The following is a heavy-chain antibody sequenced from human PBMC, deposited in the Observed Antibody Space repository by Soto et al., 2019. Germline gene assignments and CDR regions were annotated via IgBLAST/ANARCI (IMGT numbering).Heavy chain of an antibody. D-gene: IGHD2-21*02. J-gene: IGHJ3*02. Sequence: QVQLVQSGPEVKKPGASVTLSCKASGYNFNNYGITWVRQAPGQGLEWMGWISGNNGNIKYGQKFQGRVSLTTDSSTSTAYMEMRSLRSDDTADYYCVRRVVTTLDDAFDIWGPGTRVTVSS. CDR3: VRRVVTTLDDAFDI. CDR2: ISGNNGNI. V-gene: IGHV1-18*01. CDR1: GYNFNNYG.